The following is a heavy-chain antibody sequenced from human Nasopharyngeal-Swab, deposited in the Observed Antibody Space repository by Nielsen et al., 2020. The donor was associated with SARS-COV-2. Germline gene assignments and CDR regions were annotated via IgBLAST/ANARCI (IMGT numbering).Heavy chain of an antibody. CDR2: ILDSGTT. Sequence: WIRQPPGKGLEWIGYILDSGTTTYNPSLKSRVTISIDTSKNHFSLEMTSVTAADTAIYYCAASYGSGSFRPWFDPWGQGTLVTVSS. D-gene: IGHD3-10*01. CDR3: AASYGSGSFRPWFDP. J-gene: IGHJ5*02. V-gene: IGHV4-59*08.